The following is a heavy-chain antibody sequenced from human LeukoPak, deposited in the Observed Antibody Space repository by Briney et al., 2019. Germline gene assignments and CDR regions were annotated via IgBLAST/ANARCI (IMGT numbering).Heavy chain of an antibody. J-gene: IGHJ4*02. CDR3: ARLDTAMVLDY. V-gene: IGHV4-59*01. D-gene: IGHD5-18*01. Sequence: SETLSLTCTVSGGSISSYYWSWIRQPPGKGLEWVGYIYYSGSTNYNPSLKSRVTISVDTSKNQFYLKLSYVTAADTAVYYCARLDTAMVLDYWGQGTLVTVSS. CDR1: GGSISSYY. CDR2: IYYSGST.